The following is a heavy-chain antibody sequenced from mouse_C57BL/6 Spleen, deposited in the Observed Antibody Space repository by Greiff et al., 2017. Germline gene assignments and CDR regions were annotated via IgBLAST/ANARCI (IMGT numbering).Heavy chain of an antibody. D-gene: IGHD2-5*01. V-gene: IGHV1-18*01. Sequence: VQLQQSGPELVKPGASVKIPCKASGYTFTDYNMDWVKQSHGKSLEWIGDINPNNGGTIYNQKFKGKATLTVYKSSSTAYMELRSLTSEDTAVYYCARSPYSNSYFDYWGQGTTLTVSS. CDR2: INPNNGGT. J-gene: IGHJ2*01. CDR1: GYTFTDYN. CDR3: ARSPYSNSYFDY.